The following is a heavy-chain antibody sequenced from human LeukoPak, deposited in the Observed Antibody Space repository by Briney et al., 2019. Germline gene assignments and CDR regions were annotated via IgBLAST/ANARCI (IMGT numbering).Heavy chain of an antibody. Sequence: LVKVSCKTSRTTFSSYSISWVRQAPGQGLEWMGRIIPILGIANYAQKFQGRVTITADKSTNTAYMELSSLESEDTAVYYCARAGYNYDTGYYFDYWGQGTLVTVSS. CDR3: ARAGYNYDTGYYFDY. D-gene: IGHD1-1*01. CDR1: RTTFSSYS. CDR2: IIPILGIA. V-gene: IGHV1-69*04. J-gene: IGHJ4*02.